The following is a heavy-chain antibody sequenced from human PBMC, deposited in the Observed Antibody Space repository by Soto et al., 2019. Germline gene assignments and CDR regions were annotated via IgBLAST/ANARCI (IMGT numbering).Heavy chain of an antibody. D-gene: IGHD3-10*01. CDR3: ARETPLLLWFGESLYYFDY. V-gene: IGHV4-4*07. Sequence: QVQLQESGPGLVKPSETLSLTCTVSGGSISSYYWSWIRQPAGKGLEWIGRIYTSGSTNYNPSLKSRVTMSVDTSKNQFSLKLSSVPAADTAVYYCARETPLLLWFGESLYYFDYWGQGTLVTVSS. CDR2: IYTSGST. CDR1: GGSISSYY. J-gene: IGHJ4*02.